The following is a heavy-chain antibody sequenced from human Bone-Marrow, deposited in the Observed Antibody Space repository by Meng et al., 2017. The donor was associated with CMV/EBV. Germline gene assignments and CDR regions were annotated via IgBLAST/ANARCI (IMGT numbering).Heavy chain of an antibody. CDR2: IKQDGSEK. V-gene: IGHV3-7*01. CDR3: ARGKGPPTY. CDR1: GFTFSSYW. Sequence: GESLKISCAASGFTFSSYWMSWVRQAPGKGLEWVANIKQDGSEKYYVDSVKGRSTISRDNAKNSLYLQMNSLRAEDTAVYYCARGKGPPTYWGQGTLVTVSS. J-gene: IGHJ4*02.